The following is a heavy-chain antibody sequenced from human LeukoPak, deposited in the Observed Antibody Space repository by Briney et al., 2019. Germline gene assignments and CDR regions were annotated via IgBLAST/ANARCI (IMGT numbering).Heavy chain of an antibody. CDR2: IRSKAYGGTT. CDR1: GITFITFS. V-gene: IGHV3-49*04. Sequence: GGSLRLSFAAPGITFITFSSSWVRQAPGKGLEWVGFIRSKAYGGTTEYAASVKGRFTISRDDSKSIAYLQMNSLKTEDTAVYYCTRFGTTGGWFNPWGQGTLVTVSS. J-gene: IGHJ5*02. D-gene: IGHD4-17*01. CDR3: TRFGTTGGWFNP.